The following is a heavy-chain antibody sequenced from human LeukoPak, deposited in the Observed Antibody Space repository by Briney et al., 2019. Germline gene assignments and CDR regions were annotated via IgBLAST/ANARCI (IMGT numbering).Heavy chain of an antibody. CDR1: GFTFSSYS. V-gene: IGHV3-7*01. CDR3: ARDSSSSNFDY. D-gene: IGHD6-6*01. CDR2: IKQDGSEK. J-gene: IGHJ4*02. Sequence: GGSLRLSCAASGFTFSSYSMNWVRQAPGKGLEWVANIKQDGSEKYYVDSVKGRFTISRDNAKNSLYLQMNSLRAEDTAVYYCARDSSSSNFDYWGQGTLVTVSS.